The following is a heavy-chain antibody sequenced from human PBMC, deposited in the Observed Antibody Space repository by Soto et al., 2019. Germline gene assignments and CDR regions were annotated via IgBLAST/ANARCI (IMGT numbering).Heavy chain of an antibody. Sequence: GGSLRLSCAASGFTFSTYPMHWVRQAPGKGLEWVAVISYHGITKYYADSVKGRFTMSRDNSKDTLYLEMNSLRAEDTAVYYCARVSAPYSNSYRGHYYYGMDVWGQGTTVTVSS. CDR3: ARVSAPYSNSYRGHYYYGMDV. J-gene: IGHJ6*02. V-gene: IGHV3-30-3*01. D-gene: IGHD6-6*01. CDR1: GFTFSTYP. CDR2: ISYHGITK.